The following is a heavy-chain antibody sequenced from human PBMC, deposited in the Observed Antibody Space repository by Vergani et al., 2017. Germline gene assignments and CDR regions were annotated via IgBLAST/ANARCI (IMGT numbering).Heavy chain of an antibody. Sequence: QVQLVQSGSELKKPGASVKVSCKASGYTLTSYAMNWVRQAPGQGLEWMGWINTNTGNPTYAQGFTGRFVFSLDTSVSTAYLQISSLKAADTAVYYCARTKSRDGYNSPYYYYGMDVWGQGTTVTVSS. CDR3: ARTKSRDGYNSPYYYYGMDV. CDR1: GYTLTSYA. J-gene: IGHJ6*02. V-gene: IGHV7-4-1*02. CDR2: INTNTGNP. D-gene: IGHD5-24*01.